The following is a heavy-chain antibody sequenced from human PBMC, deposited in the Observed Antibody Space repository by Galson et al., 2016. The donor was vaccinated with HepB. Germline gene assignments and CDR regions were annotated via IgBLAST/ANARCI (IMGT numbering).Heavy chain of an antibody. CDR1: GFAVSTKY. CDR3: ARDHGSAWYGGAFDI. CDR2: TYIDGKT. Sequence: SLRLSCAASGFAVSTKYMTWLRQAPGKGLEWVSVTYIDGKTYYADSVKGRFTISRDHSNNTLSLQMNSLRAEDTAVYYCARDHGSAWYGGAFDIWGQGTMVTVSS. V-gene: IGHV3-53*01. D-gene: IGHD6-19*01. J-gene: IGHJ3*02.